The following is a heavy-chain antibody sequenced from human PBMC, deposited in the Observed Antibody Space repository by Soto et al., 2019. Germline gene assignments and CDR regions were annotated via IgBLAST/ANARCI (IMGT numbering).Heavy chain of an antibody. D-gene: IGHD2-8*01. J-gene: IGHJ5*02. CDR2: LYPSGGA. CDR1: GLSISSHPW. CDR3: SSCVYGSNGGRYAP. V-gene: IGHV4-4*02. Sequence: SETLSLTCSVSGLSISSHPWWTWVRQAPGKGLEWIGELYPSGGAAYNPSLQNRAAISVDYSQNHLSLTLTSVTAADTAVYYCSSCVYGSNGGRYAPWARGPLVTVSS.